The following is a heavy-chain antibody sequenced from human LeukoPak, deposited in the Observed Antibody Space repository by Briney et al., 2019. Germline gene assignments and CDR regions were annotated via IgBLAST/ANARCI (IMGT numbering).Heavy chain of an antibody. D-gene: IGHD3-10*01. Sequence: SETLSLTCTVSGGSISSSSYYWGWIRQPPGKGLEWIGSIYYSGSTYYNPSLKSRVTISVDTSKNQFSLKLSSVTAADTAVYYCARADVLLWFGEFSNWFDPWGQGTLVTVSS. V-gene: IGHV4-39*01. CDR3: ARADVLLWFGEFSNWFDP. CDR1: GGSISSSSYY. CDR2: IYYSGST. J-gene: IGHJ5*02.